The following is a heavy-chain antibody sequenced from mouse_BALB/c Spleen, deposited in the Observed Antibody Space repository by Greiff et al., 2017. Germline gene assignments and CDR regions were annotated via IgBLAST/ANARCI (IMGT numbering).Heavy chain of an antibody. CDR3: ARHDITGFDY. V-gene: IGHV5-12-1*01. J-gene: IGHJ2*01. D-gene: IGHD1-2*01. CDR2: ISSGGGST. CDR1: GFAFSSYD. Sequence: EVQGVESGGGLVKPGGSLKLSCAASGFAFSSYDMSWVRQTPEKRLEWVAYISSGGGSTYYPDTVKGRFTISRDNAKNTLYLQMSSLKSEDTAMYYCARHDITGFDYWGQGTTLTVSS.